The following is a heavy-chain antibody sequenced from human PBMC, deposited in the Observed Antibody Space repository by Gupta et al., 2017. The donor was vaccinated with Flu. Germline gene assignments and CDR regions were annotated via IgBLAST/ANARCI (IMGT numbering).Heavy chain of an antibody. CDR3: ARDGWDIVVVPAAKTGHYYY. V-gene: IGHV3-30-3*01. CDR1: GFTFSSYA. Sequence: GFTFSSYAMHWVRQAPGKGLEWVAVISYDGSNKYYADSVKGRFTISRDNSKNTLYLQMNSLRAEDTAVYYCARDGWDIVVVPAAKTGHYYY. CDR2: ISYDGSNK. J-gene: IGHJ6*01. D-gene: IGHD2-2*01.